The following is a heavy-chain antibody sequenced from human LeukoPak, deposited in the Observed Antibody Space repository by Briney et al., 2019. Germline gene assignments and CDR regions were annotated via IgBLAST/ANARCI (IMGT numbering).Heavy chain of an antibody. J-gene: IGHJ3*02. CDR2: IYYSGST. V-gene: IGHV4-59*01. CDR3: ARSRYSSGWCGNGAFDI. CDR1: GGSISSYY. D-gene: IGHD6-19*01. Sequence: SETLSLTCTVSGGSISSYYWSWIRQPPGKGLEWIGYIYYSGSTNYNPSLKSRVTISVDTSKNQFSLKLSSVTAADTAVYYCARSRYSSGWCGNGAFDIWGQGTMVTVSS.